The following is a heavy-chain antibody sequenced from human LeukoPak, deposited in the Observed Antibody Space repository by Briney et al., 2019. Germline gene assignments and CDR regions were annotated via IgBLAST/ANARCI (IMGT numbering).Heavy chain of an antibody. D-gene: IGHD2-21*02. V-gene: IGHV1-2*02. Sequence: ASVKVSCTASGYTFTSYYMHWVRQAPGHGLEWMGWINPNIGDASYAQKFQDRVTMTRDRSINTAYMELSRLTSDDTAVYYCARMALDGGDSIGFDSWGQGTLVTVSS. CDR3: ARMALDGGDSIGFDS. J-gene: IGHJ5*01. CDR2: INPNIGDA. CDR1: GYTFTSYY.